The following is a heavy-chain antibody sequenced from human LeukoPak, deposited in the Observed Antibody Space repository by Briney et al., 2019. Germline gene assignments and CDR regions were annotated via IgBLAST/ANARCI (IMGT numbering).Heavy chain of an antibody. D-gene: IGHD3-10*01. Sequence: SETLSLTCAVYGGSFSGYYWSWIRQPPGKGLEWIGEINHSGSTNYNPSLKSRVTISVDTSKNQFSLKLSSVTAADTAVYYCARRRRLLWFGELSWDYWGQGTLVTVSS. CDR2: INHSGST. J-gene: IGHJ4*02. CDR3: ARRRRLLWFGELSWDY. V-gene: IGHV4-34*01. CDR1: GGSFSGYY.